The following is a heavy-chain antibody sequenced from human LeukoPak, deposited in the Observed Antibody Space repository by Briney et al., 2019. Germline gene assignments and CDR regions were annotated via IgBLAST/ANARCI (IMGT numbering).Heavy chain of an antibody. CDR2: IYYSGST. V-gene: IGHV4-31*03. CDR3: ARVGTGTTALDY. D-gene: IGHD1-1*01. J-gene: IGHJ4*02. Sequence: PSQTLSLTCTVSGGSISSGGYYWRWIRQHPGKGLEWIGYIYYSGSTYYNPSLKSRVTISVDTSKNQFSLKLSSVTAADTAVYYCARVGTGTTALDYWGQGTLVTVSS. CDR1: GGSISSGGYY.